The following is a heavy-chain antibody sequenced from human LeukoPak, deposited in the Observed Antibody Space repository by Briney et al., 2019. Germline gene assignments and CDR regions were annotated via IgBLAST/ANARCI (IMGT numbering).Heavy chain of an antibody. J-gene: IGHJ4*02. Sequence: SGGSLRLSCAASGFTFSSYAMSWVRQAPGKGLEWVSSISSSSTYIYYADSVKGRFTISRDYAKNSLYLQMNSLRAEDTAVYYCARDPARYDSSGYYYFDYWGQGTLVTVSS. D-gene: IGHD3-22*01. CDR2: ISSSSTYI. CDR3: ARDPARYDSSGYYYFDY. CDR1: GFTFSSYA. V-gene: IGHV3-21*01.